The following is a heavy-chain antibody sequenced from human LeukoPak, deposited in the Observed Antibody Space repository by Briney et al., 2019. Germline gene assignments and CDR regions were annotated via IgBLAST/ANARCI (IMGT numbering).Heavy chain of an antibody. V-gene: IGHV4-59*08. CDR3: ARRKIAAAGTHFDY. CDR1: GGSISSYY. D-gene: IGHD6-13*01. J-gene: IGHJ4*02. Sequence: PSETLSLTRTVSGGSISSYYWSWIRQPPGKGLEWIGYIYYSGSTNYNPSLKSRVTISVDTSKNQFSLKLSSVTAADTAVYYCARRKIAAAGTHFDYWGQGTLVTVSS. CDR2: IYYSGST.